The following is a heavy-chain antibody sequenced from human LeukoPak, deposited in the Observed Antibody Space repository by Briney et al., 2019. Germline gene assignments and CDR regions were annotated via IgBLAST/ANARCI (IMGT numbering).Heavy chain of an antibody. D-gene: IGHD5/OR15-5a*01. Sequence: ASVKVSCKASGYTFNSHGINWVRQAPGQGLEWMGWISTYNGNTNYAQKLQGRVTMTTDTSTNTAYMEVRSLRSDDTAVYYCARDYSVYQLDPWYYGMDVWGQGTTITVSS. V-gene: IGHV1-18*01. CDR2: ISTYNGNT. CDR3: ARDYSVYQLDPWYYGMDV. CDR1: GYTFNSHG. J-gene: IGHJ6*02.